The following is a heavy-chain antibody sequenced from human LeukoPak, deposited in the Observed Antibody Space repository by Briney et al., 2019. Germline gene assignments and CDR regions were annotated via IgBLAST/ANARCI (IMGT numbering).Heavy chain of an antibody. CDR3: AASSGWYDGYYFDY. Sequence: PSETLSLTCAVSGGSISSSNWWSWVRPPPGKGLKWIGEIYHSGSTNYNPSLKSRVTISVDKSKNQFSLKLSSVTAADTAVYYCAASSGWYDGYYFDYWGQGTLVTVSS. CDR1: GGSISSSNW. CDR2: IYHSGST. V-gene: IGHV4-4*02. D-gene: IGHD6-19*01. J-gene: IGHJ4*02.